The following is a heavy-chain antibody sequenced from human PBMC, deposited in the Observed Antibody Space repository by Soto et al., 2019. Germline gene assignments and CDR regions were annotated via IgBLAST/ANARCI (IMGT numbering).Heavy chain of an antibody. CDR3: ARDLSGPADY. Sequence: EVQLVESGGGLVQPGGSLRLSCVDSGFTFSRYWMHWVRQAPGKGLVWVSRMNEDGRTTTYADSVKGRFTISRDNAKNTLYLQMNSLRIDDTAVYYCARDLSGPADYWGQGTLVTVSS. D-gene: IGHD1-26*01. V-gene: IGHV3-74*01. J-gene: IGHJ4*02. CDR1: GFTFSRYW. CDR2: MNEDGRTT.